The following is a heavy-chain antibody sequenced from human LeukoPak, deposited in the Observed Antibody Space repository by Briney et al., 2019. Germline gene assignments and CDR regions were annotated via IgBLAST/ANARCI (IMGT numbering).Heavy chain of an antibody. Sequence: GGSLRLSCAASGFTVGSNYMSWVRQAPGKGLEWVSVLYSGGSNYYPDSVQGRLNFSRHNSKNTLYLQMNSLRAEDTAVYYCARQKRGYCSGGSCYSVREFDYWGQGTLVTVSS. J-gene: IGHJ4*02. CDR2: LYSGGSN. D-gene: IGHD2-15*01. CDR3: ARQKRGYCSGGSCYSVREFDY. CDR1: GFTVGSNY. V-gene: IGHV3-53*04.